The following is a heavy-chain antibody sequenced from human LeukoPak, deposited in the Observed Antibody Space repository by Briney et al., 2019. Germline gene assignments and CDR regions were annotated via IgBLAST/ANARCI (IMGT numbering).Heavy chain of an antibody. CDR3: ARLQTAADLYYYYYYYMDV. CDR2: IYYSGST. Sequence: PSETLSLTCTVSGGSISSSSYYWGWIRQPPGKGLEWIGSIYYSGSTYYNPSLKSRVTISVDTSKNQFSLKLSSVTAADTAVYYCARLQTAADLYYYYYYYMDVWGKGTTVTVSS. CDR1: GGSISSSSYY. J-gene: IGHJ6*03. V-gene: IGHV4-39*07. D-gene: IGHD6-13*01.